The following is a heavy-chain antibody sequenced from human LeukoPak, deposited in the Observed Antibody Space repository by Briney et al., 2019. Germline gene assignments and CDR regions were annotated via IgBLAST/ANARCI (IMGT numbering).Heavy chain of an antibody. CDR3: ARDRSSWYEGFDY. D-gene: IGHD6-13*01. CDR2: ISSSSSTI. J-gene: IGHJ4*02. CDR1: GFTFSSYS. V-gene: IGHV3-48*01. Sequence: GGSLRLSCAASGFTFSSYSMNWVRQAPGKGLEWVSYISSSSSTIYYADSVKGRSTISRDNAKNSLYLQMNSLRAEDTAVYYCARDRSSWYEGFDYWGQGTLVTVSS.